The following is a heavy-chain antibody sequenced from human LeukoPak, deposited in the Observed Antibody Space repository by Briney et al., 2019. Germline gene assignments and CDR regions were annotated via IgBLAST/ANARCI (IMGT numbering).Heavy chain of an antibody. CDR1: GFTFDDYA. V-gene: IGHV3-9*01. CDR3: ARAKIDH. J-gene: IGHJ4*02. CDR2: ISWNSGSI. Sequence: PGGSLRLSCAASGFTFDDYAMHWVRQAPGKGLEWVSGISWNSGSIGYADSVKGRFAISRDNAKNSLYLQMNSLRAEDTAVYYCARAKIDHWGQGTLVTVSS.